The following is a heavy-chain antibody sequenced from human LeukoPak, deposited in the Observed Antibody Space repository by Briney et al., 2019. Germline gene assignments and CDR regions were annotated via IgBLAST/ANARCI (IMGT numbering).Heavy chain of an antibody. J-gene: IGHJ4*02. Sequence: ASVKVFCKASGYTFTGYYMHWVRQAPGQGLEWMGWINPNSGGTNYAQKFQGRVTMTRDTSISTAYMELSRLRSDDTAVYYCARDYYDSSSSDYWGQGTLVTVSS. CDR1: GYTFTGYY. D-gene: IGHD3-22*01. V-gene: IGHV1-2*02. CDR3: ARDYYDSSSSDY. CDR2: INPNSGGT.